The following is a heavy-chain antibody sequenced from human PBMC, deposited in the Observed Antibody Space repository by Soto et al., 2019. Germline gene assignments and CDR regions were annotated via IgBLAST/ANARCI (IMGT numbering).Heavy chain of an antibody. V-gene: IGHV3-48*02. J-gene: IGHJ4*02. CDR2: ISSSSSTI. Sequence: GGSLRLSCAASGFTFSTYGMNWVRQAPGKGLEWVSYISSSSSTIYYADSVKGRFTISRDNAMNSLYLQMNSLRDEDTAVYFCARDQKDYGDGGGSDYWGQGTLVTVSS. D-gene: IGHD4-17*01. CDR3: ARDQKDYGDGGGSDY. CDR1: GFTFSTYG.